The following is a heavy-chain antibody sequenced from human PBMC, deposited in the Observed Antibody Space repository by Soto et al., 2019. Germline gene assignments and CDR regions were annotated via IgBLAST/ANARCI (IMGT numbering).Heavy chain of an antibody. CDR1: GYNFRSHG. D-gene: IGHD3-16*01. Sequence: QVHLVESGGGVVQPGTSLRLSCVASGYNFRSHGLHWVRRAPGKGLEWVAVMWHDGSKTYYADSVKGRFSMSRDDSRNTLYLHMSRLRAEDTAVYYCARDTGGNDYKLLDNWGQGTLVTVSS. V-gene: IGHV3-33*01. CDR3: ARDTGGNDYKLLDN. CDR2: MWHDGSKT. J-gene: IGHJ1*01.